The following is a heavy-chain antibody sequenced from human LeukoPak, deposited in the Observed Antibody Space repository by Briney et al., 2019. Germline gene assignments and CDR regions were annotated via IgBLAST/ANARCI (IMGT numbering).Heavy chain of an antibody. CDR3: ATVAVIRGVTYFDY. CDR1: GGSISSYY. Sequence: SSETLSLTRTVSGGSISSYYWSWIRQPPGKGLEWIAYLFYSGSTDYNPSLESRVTISVDTSKNQFSLKVRSVTAADTAVYYCATVAVIRGVTYFDYWGQGTLVTVSS. CDR2: LFYSGST. J-gene: IGHJ4*02. D-gene: IGHD3-10*01. V-gene: IGHV4-59*01.